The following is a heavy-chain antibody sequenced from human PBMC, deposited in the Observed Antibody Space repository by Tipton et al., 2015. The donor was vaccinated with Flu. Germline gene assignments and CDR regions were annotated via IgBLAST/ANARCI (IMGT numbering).Heavy chain of an antibody. Sequence: TLSLTCAVSGDSIRNDYFWGWIRQPPGKGLEWIATIHRSGSTKYNPSLKSRVTISIDTSKNQFSLNMRSVTAADMAVYYCARDRWEYIRGFDSWGQGTLVTVSP. CDR1: GDSIRNDYF. D-gene: IGHD2/OR15-2a*01. J-gene: IGHJ5*01. V-gene: IGHV4-38-2*02. CDR2: IHRSGST. CDR3: ARDRWEYIRGFDS.